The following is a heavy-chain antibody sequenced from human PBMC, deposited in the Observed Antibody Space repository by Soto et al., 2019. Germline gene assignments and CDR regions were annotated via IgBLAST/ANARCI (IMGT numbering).Heavy chain of an antibody. J-gene: IGHJ6*02. CDR1: GFSFSSYD. Sequence: EVQLVESGGGLVQTGGSLRLSCAGSGFSFSSYDMHWVRQAAGKRLEWVAAIGADGDTYYSDSVKGRLTISRENTKNSLYLQMNSLRTGDKGVYHCAKARLYYYFGMDVWGQGTMVTVSS. V-gene: IGHV3-13*01. CDR2: IGADGDT. CDR3: AKARLYYYFGMDV.